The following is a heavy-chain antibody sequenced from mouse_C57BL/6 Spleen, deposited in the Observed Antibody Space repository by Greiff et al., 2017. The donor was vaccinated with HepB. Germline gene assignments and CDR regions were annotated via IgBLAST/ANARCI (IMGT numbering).Heavy chain of an antibody. Sequence: VKLVESGAELVRPGTSVKMSCKASGYTFTNYWIGWAKQRPGHGLEWIGDIYPGGGYTNYNEKFKGKATLTADKSSSTAYMQFSSLTSEDSAIYYCARSNSSGPFDYWGQGTTLTVSS. D-gene: IGHD3-2*02. J-gene: IGHJ2*01. V-gene: IGHV1-63*01. CDR2: IYPGGGYT. CDR1: GYTFTNYW. CDR3: ARSNSSGPFDY.